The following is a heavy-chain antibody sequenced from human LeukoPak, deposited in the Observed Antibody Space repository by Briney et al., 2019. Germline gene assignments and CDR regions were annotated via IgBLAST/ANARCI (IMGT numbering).Heavy chain of an antibody. V-gene: IGHV3-20*04. Sequence: GGSQRLSCAASGFCFGDYGMSWVRQVPGKGLEWVAGITWNGESTSYAESVKGRFTISRDNTRNFLYLQMNSLGADDTAVYYCARDWRSGFSIDFWGQGLLVTVSS. D-gene: IGHD3-22*01. J-gene: IGHJ4*02. CDR1: GFCFGDYG. CDR2: ITWNGEST. CDR3: ARDWRSGFSIDF.